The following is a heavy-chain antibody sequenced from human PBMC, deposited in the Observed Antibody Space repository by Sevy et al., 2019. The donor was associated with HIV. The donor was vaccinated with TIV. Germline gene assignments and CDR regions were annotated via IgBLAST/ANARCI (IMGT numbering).Heavy chain of an antibody. CDR3: AKDLNRFLEWLSNIRMWNGMDV. Sequence: SLKISCATSGFTFDDYAMHWVRQAPGKGLEWVSGISWNSGSIGYADSVKGRFTISRENAKNSLYLQMNSLRAEDMALYYCAKDLNRFLEWLSNIRMWNGMDVWGQGTTVTVSS. CDR1: GFTFDDYA. D-gene: IGHD3-3*01. CDR2: ISWNSGSI. J-gene: IGHJ6*02. V-gene: IGHV3-9*03.